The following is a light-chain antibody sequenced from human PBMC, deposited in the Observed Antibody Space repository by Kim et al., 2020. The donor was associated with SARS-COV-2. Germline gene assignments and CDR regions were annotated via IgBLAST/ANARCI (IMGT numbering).Light chain of an antibody. CDR2: EDN. CDR3: QSYDSSNQRV. J-gene: IGLJ3*02. CDR1: SGSIASNY. V-gene: IGLV6-57*02. Sequence: NFMLTQPHSVSESPGKTVTISCTTSSGSIASNYVQWYQQRPGSAPTTVIYEDNQRPSGVPDRFSGSIDSSSNSASLTISGLKTEDEADYYCQSYDSSNQRVFGGGTKLTVL.